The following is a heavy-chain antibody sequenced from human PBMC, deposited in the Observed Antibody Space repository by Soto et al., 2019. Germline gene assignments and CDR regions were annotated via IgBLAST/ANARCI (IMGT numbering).Heavy chain of an antibody. V-gene: IGHV1-69*13. CDR2: IIPIFGTA. CDR3: ATDVVRSTGGDS. J-gene: IGHJ4*02. Sequence: GASVKVSCKASGGTFSSYAISWVRQAPGQGLEWMGGIIPIFGTANYAQKFQGRVTITADESTSTVYMELSSLRSEETAIYYCATDVVRSTGGDSWGQGTLVTVSS. CDR1: GGTFSSYA. D-gene: IGHD7-27*01.